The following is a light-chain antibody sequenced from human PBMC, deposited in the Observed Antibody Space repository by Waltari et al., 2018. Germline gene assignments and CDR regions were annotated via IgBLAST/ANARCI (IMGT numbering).Light chain of an antibody. V-gene: IGKV3-11*01. Sequence: EIVLTQSPVTLSLSAGERATLSCRASESVFNYLAWYQQKPGQAPRRLSYDTSKRATGIPARFSGSGYGTDFTLTITNLEAEDFALYYCQQGSILPLTFGGGTKVESK. J-gene: IGKJ4*01. CDR3: QQGSILPLT. CDR1: ESVFNY. CDR2: DTS.